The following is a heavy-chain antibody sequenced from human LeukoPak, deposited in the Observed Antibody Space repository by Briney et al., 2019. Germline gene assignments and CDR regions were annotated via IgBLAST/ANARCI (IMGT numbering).Heavy chain of an antibody. Sequence: ESLRISCKGSGYSFTDYWITWVRQMPGKGLEWMGRIDHTDSYTSYSPSFQGHVTISADKSISTAYLQWSSLKASDTAMYYCARLPNMAAPFPYWGQGTLVTVPS. D-gene: IGHD6-13*01. CDR2: IDHTDSYT. CDR1: GYSFTDYW. J-gene: IGHJ4*02. V-gene: IGHV5-10-1*01. CDR3: ARLPNMAAPFPY.